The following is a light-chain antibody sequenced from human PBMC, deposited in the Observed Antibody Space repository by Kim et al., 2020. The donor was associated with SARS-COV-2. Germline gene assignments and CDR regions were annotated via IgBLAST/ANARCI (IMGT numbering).Light chain of an antibody. CDR3: CSYAATAWV. CDR1: SSDVGAYNS. J-gene: IGLJ3*02. V-gene: IGLV2-11*01. CDR2: DVN. Sequence: QSALTQPRSVSGSPGQSLTISCTGTSSDVGAYNSVSWYLQHPGKAPKVMIYDVNKRPSGVPDRFSGSKSGNTASLTISGLQAEDEGDWHCCSYAATAWVFGGGTKVTVL.